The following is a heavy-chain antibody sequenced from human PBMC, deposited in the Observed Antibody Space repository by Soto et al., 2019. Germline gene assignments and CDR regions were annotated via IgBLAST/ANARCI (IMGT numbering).Heavy chain of an antibody. J-gene: IGHJ5*02. CDR2: INHSGST. V-gene: IGHV4-34*01. CDR1: GGSFSGYY. D-gene: IGHD3-10*01. CDR3: ARGPTFSDYYGSGRPFDP. Sequence: PSETLSLTCAVYGGSFSGYYRSWIRQPPGKGLEWIGEINHSGSTNYNPSLKSRVTISVDTSKNQFSLKLSSVTAADTAVYYCARGPTFSDYYGSGRPFDPWGQGTLVTVSS.